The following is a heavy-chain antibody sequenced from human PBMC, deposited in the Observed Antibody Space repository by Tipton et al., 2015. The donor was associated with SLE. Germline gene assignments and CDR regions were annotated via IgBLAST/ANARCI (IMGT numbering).Heavy chain of an antibody. CDR2: IKQDGSEK. D-gene: IGHD6-19*01. Sequence: SLRLSCAASGFTFSSYWMSWVRQAPGKGLEWVANIKQDGSEKYYVDSVKGRFTISRDNAKNSLYLQMNSLRAEDTAVYYCAIRSTGYSSPGYFQHWGQGTLVTVSS. CDR3: AIRSTGYSSPGYFQH. V-gene: IGHV3-7*03. J-gene: IGHJ1*01. CDR1: GFTFSSYW.